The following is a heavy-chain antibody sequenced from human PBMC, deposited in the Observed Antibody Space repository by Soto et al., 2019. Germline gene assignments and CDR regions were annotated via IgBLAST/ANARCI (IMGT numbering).Heavy chain of an antibody. CDR2: ISPYSGNT. D-gene: IGHD3-16*01. CDR1: GYIFVNYG. V-gene: IGHV1-18*01. Sequence: QVQLVQSGDEVRKPGSSVKVSCKASGYIFVNYGIAWVRQAPGQGLEWMGWISPYSGNTHYASKVQGRLTMTTDTXXSAAYMALRRLTSDDTAVYYCAMVDNYVAPTPQDVWGQGTTVTVSS. CDR3: AMVDNYVAPTPQDV. J-gene: IGHJ6*02.